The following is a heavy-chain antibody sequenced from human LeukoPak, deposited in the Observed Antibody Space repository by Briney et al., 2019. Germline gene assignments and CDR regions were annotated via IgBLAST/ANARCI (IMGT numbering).Heavy chain of an antibody. CDR2: INSDGSST. CDR1: GFTFSSYW. J-gene: IGHJ5*02. V-gene: IGHV3-74*01. D-gene: IGHD6-19*01. Sequence: GGSLRLSCAASGFTFSSYWMHWARQAPGKGLVWVSRINSDGSSTSYADSVKGRFTISRDNAKNTLYLQMNSLRAEDTAVYYCAREGIAVAGITWFDPWGQGTLVTVSS. CDR3: AREGIAVAGITWFDP.